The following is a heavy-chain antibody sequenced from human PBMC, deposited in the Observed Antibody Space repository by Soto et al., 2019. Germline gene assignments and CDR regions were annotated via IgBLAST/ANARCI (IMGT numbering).Heavy chain of an antibody. V-gene: IGHV3-21*01. CDR2: ISSSGSYI. CDR3: ARGTYDSSGYYYVDY. Sequence: GGSLRLSSAASGFTFSSYSMNWVRQAPGKGLEWVSSISSSGSYIYYADSVKGRFTISRDNAKNSLYLQMNSLRAEDTAVYYCARGTYDSSGYYYVDYWGQGTLVTVSS. D-gene: IGHD3-22*01. CDR1: GFTFSSYS. J-gene: IGHJ4*02.